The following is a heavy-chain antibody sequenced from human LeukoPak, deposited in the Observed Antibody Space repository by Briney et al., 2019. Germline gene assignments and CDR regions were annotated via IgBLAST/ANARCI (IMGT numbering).Heavy chain of an antibody. CDR1: GFTFDVYA. CDR2: ISWNSGSI. V-gene: IGHV3-9*03. CDR3: AKGSLSTVVTPPYFDY. Sequence: AGGSLRLSCAASGFTFDVYAMHWVRQAPGKGLEWVSGISWNSGSIGYADSVKGRFTISRDNAKNSLYLQMNSLRAEDMALYYCAKGSLSTVVTPPYFDYWGQGTLVTVSS. J-gene: IGHJ4*02. D-gene: IGHD4-23*01.